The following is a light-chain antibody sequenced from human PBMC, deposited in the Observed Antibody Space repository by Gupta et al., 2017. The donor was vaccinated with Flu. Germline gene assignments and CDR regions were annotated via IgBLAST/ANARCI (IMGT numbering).Light chain of an antibody. CDR3: QHDDNLR. CDR1: QDIDNY. J-gene: IGKJ2*03. Sequence: QSPSSLSASVRDRVTITCQASQDIDNYLNWYEHKPGKAPRLLIYDAPNLETGVPSRFSGSVSGTDFTFTISSLQPEDIATYCCQHDDNLRFGQGTKVELK. CDR2: DAP. V-gene: IGKV1-33*01.